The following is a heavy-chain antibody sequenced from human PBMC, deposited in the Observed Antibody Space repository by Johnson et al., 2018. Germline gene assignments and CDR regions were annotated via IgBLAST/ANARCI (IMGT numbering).Heavy chain of an antibody. V-gene: IGHV4-61*02. CDR3: ARSQPVVTGNAFDV. Sequence: QVQLQESGPGLVRPSQTLSLTCTVSGGSISSTIDYWPWIRQPAGKGLEWIGRMYITGSTIYTPSLQIRVSMSVDTSKSQLSLNLISVTAADTAVYYCARSQPVVTGNAFDVWGQGTLVTVSS. J-gene: IGHJ3*01. D-gene: IGHD2-21*02. CDR2: MYITGST. CDR1: GGSISSTIDY.